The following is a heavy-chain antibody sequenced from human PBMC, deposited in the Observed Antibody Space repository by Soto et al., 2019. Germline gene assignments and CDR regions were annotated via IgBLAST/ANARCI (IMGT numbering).Heavy chain of an antibody. D-gene: IGHD6-13*01. CDR2: ISYDGSNK. CDR3: AIGGYSPVDY. Sequence: GGSLRLSCAASGFTFSSYGMHWVRQAPGKGLEWVAVISYDGSNKYYADSVKGRFTISRDNSKNTLYLQMNSLRAEDTAVYYCAIGGYSPVDYWGQGTLVTVSS. V-gene: IGHV3-30*03. CDR1: GFTFSSYG. J-gene: IGHJ4*02.